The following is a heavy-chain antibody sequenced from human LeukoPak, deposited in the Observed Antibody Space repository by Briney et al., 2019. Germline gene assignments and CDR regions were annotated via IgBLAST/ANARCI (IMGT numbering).Heavy chain of an antibody. D-gene: IGHD6-13*01. CDR2: ISSSSSTI. V-gene: IGHV3-48*01. J-gene: IGHJ4*02. CDR1: GFTFSSYS. CDR3: ARVDPRVLSDSSWYQYDY. Sequence: PGGSLRLSCAASGFTFSSYSMNWVRQAPGKGLEWVSHISSSSSTIYYADSVKGRFTISRDNAKNSLYLQMNSLRAEDTAVYYCARVDPRVLSDSSWYQYDYWGQGTLVTVSS.